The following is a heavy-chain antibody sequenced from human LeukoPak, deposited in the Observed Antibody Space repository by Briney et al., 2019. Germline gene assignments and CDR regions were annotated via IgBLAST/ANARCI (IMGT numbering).Heavy chain of an antibody. V-gene: IGHV4-4*07. CDR2: INTSGNT. Sequence: PSETLSLTCTVSGGSISSYFWSWIRQPAGKALEWIGRINTSGNTNYNPSLKSRITMSVDTSKNQFSLRLSSVTAADTAVYYCARGRRYGSETYSYDYYYHYYMDVWGKGTTVTISS. CDR1: GGSISSYF. J-gene: IGHJ6*03. CDR3: ARGRRYGSETYSYDYYYHYYMDV. D-gene: IGHD3-10*01.